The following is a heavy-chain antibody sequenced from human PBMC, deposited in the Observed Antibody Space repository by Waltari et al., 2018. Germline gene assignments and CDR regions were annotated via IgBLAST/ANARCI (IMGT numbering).Heavy chain of an antibody. V-gene: IGHV1-69-2*01. Sequence: EVQLVQSGAEVKKPGATVKISCKVSGYTFTDYYMPWVQQAPGKGLEWMGLVDPEDGETIYAEKFQGRVTITADTSTDTAYMELSSLRSEDTAVYYCATGPTYYYDSSGYTGVFDYWGQGTLVTVSS. CDR2: VDPEDGET. D-gene: IGHD3-22*01. CDR1: GYTFTDYY. J-gene: IGHJ4*02. CDR3: ATGPTYYYDSSGYTGVFDY.